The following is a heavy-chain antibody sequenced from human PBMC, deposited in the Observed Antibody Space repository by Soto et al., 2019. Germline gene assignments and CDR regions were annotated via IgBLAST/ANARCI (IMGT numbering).Heavy chain of an antibody. V-gene: IGHV3-23*01. Sequence: QRLSCAASGLTFRSYAMSWVRQAPGKGLEWVSAISGSGGSTYYADSVKGRFTISRDNSKNTLYLQMNSLRAEDTAVYYCAKEEVSGFYDDSSGIFDYWGQGTLVTVSS. CDR3: AKEEVSGFYDDSSGIFDY. CDR2: ISGSGGST. D-gene: IGHD3-22*01. CDR1: GLTFRSYA. J-gene: IGHJ4*02.